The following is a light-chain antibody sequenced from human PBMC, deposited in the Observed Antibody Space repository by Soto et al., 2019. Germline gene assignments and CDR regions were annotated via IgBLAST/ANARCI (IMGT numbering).Light chain of an antibody. CDR2: DVS. Sequence: IVLTPSPAIMSFSPGESASLSCRASQSVSDYLAWYQQKPGQAPRLFIYDVSKRATGIPARFSGSGSGTDFTLTISRLEPEDFAVYYCQQYGSSGTFGQGTKVDIK. V-gene: IGKV3-11*01. J-gene: IGKJ1*01. CDR1: QSVSDY. CDR3: QQYGSSGT.